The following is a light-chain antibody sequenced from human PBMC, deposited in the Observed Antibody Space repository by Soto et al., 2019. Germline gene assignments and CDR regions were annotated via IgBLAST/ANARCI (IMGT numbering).Light chain of an antibody. CDR1: QSLTRNY. V-gene: IGKV3-20*01. CDR3: QQYGSSPRT. Sequence: EVVLTQSPGTLSLSPGERATLSCRASQSLTRNYLAWYQQKPGQSPRLLIYGASSRATGIPDRFSGSGSGTDFTLTISRLEPEDFAVYYCQQYGSSPRTFGPGTKVDIK. J-gene: IGKJ3*01. CDR2: GAS.